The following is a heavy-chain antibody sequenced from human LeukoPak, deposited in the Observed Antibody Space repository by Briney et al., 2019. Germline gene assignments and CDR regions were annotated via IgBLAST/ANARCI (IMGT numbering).Heavy chain of an antibody. D-gene: IGHD5-12*01. J-gene: IGHJ6*03. V-gene: IGHV1-8*02. CDR1: GYTFISYD. CDR2: MNPNSGNT. Sequence: ASVKVSCKASGYTFISYDINWVRQATGQGLEWMGWMNPNSGNTGYAQKFQGRVTMTRDTSTSTVYMELSSLRSEDTAVYYCARGYSGYADEGYMDVWGKGTTVTVSS. CDR3: ARGYSGYADEGYMDV.